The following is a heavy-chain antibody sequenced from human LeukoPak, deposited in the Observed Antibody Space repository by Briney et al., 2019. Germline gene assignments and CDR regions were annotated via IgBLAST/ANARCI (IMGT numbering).Heavy chain of an antibody. CDR2: INHSGST. J-gene: IGHJ4*02. D-gene: IGHD3-22*01. CDR3: ARNPTYYYDSSGYPKFPYFDY. Sequence: SETLSLTCAVYGGSFSGYYWSWIRQPPGKGLEWIGEINHSGSTNYNPSLKSRVTISVDTSKNQFSLKLSSVTAADTAVYYCARNPTYYYDSSGYPKFPYFDYWGQGTLVTVSS. V-gene: IGHV4-34*01. CDR1: GGSFSGYY.